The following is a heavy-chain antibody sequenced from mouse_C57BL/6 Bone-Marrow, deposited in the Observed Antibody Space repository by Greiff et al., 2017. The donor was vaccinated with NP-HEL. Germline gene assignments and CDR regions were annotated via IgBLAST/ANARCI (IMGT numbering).Heavy chain of an antibody. CDR1: GYSITSGYY. J-gene: IGHJ4*01. CDR2: ISYDGSN. V-gene: IGHV3-6*01. CDR3: ARENYGSPYYYAMDD. Sequence: VQLKQSGPGLVKPSQSLSLTCSVTGYSITSGYYWNWIRQFPGNKLEWMGYISYDGSNNYNPSLKNRISLTRDTSKNQFFLKLNSVTTEDTATYYCARENYGSPYYYAMDDWGQGTAVTVSS. D-gene: IGHD1-1*01.